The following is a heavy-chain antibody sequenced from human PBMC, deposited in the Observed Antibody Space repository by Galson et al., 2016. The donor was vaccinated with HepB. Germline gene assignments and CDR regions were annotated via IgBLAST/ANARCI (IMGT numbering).Heavy chain of an antibody. CDR2: IYSGGTT. Sequence: SLRLSCAASGLTVNSNYMAWVRQAPGKGLEWVSIIYSGGTTHYADSVKGRFTISRDNSKNTLYLQMNSLRAEDTALYYRARAHSAWAPGYFFDYWGQGTLVTVSS. V-gene: IGHV3-53*01. CDR1: GLTVNSNY. J-gene: IGHJ4*02. D-gene: IGHD1-26*01. CDR3: ARAHSAWAPGYFFDY.